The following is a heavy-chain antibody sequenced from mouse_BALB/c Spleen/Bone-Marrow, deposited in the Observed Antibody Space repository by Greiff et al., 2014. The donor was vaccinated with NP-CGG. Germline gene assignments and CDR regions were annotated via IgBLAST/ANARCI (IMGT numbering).Heavy chain of an antibody. J-gene: IGHJ4*01. Sequence: VQLQQSGPELVKPGASVKISCTGSGYASSSSWMNWVKQRPGQGLEWIGRIYPGDGDTSSNGRFKRKATLTADRSSNTAYMQLSSLTSVDSAVYFCARSAYYGSSYGAMDYWGQGTSVTVSS. CDR1: GYASSSSW. CDR2: IYPGDGDT. V-gene: IGHV1-82*01. CDR3: ARSAYYGSSYGAMDY. D-gene: IGHD1-1*01.